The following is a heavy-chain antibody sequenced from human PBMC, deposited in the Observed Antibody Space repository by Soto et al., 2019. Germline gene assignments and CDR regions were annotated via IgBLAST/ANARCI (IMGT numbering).Heavy chain of an antibody. CDR3: ARAIGPRKSDAFDI. CDR2: ISYDGSNK. CDR1: GFTFSSYA. D-gene: IGHD1-26*01. V-gene: IGHV3-30-3*01. Sequence: QVQLVESGGGVVQPGRSLRLSCAASGFTFSSYAMHWVRQAPGKGLEWVAVISYDGSNKYYADSVKGRFTISRDNSKNTLYLQMNSLRAEDTAVYYWARAIGPRKSDAFDIWGQGTMVTVSS. J-gene: IGHJ3*02.